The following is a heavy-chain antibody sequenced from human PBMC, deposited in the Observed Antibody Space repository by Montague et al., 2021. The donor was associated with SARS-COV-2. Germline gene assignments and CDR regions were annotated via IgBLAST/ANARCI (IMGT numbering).Heavy chain of an antibody. CDR1: GFIISVCD. J-gene: IGHJ6*02. CDR3: ARAPPYSSASWGYYGMDV. Sequence: SLRLSCAASGFIISVCDMHWVRQVTGKGLEWVSAIGTRGDTYYPDSVEGRFTMSRESAENTLYLQMSSLRAGDTAVYYCARAPPYSSASWGYYGMDVWGQGTTVTVSS. D-gene: IGHD6-6*01. CDR2: IGTRGDT. V-gene: IGHV3-13*01.